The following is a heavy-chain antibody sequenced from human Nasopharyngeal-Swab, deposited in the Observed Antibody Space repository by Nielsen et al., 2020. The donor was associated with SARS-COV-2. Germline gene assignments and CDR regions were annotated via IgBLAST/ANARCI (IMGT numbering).Heavy chain of an antibody. Sequence: RQAPGKGLEWIGYIYYSGGTNYNPSLKSRVNISVDRSKTQFYLKLNSVTAADTAVYFCARDPGTLYYYYYMDVWGKGTTVTVSS. J-gene: IGHJ6*03. V-gene: IGHV4-59*01. CDR2: IYYSGGT. CDR3: ARDPGTLYYYYYMDV.